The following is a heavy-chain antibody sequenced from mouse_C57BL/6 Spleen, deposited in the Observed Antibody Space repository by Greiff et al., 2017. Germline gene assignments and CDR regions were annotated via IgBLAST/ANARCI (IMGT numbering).Heavy chain of an antibody. V-gene: IGHV5-16*01. CDR2: INYDGSST. D-gene: IGHD1-1*01. Sequence: EVMLVESEGGLVQPGSSMKLSCTASGFTFSDYYMAWVRQVPEKGLEWVANINYDGSSTYYLDSLKNRFIISRDNAKNILYLQMSSLKSEDTATYYCARDGPYGSSYDWYFDVWGTGTTVTVSS. J-gene: IGHJ1*03. CDR1: GFTFSDYY. CDR3: ARDGPYGSSYDWYFDV.